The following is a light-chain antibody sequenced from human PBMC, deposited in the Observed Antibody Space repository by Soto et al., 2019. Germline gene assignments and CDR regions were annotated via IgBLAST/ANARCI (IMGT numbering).Light chain of an antibody. J-gene: IGKJ2*01. CDR2: WAP. CDR3: QQYYSTPTYP. V-gene: IGKV4-1*01. Sequence: DIVMTQSPDSLAVSLGERATINCKSSQSVLYSSNNKNYLAWYQQRPGQPPKLLIYWAPTRESGVPDRFSGSGSGTDFTLTISSLQAEDVAVYYCQQYYSTPTYPFGQGTKLEIK. CDR1: QSVLYSSNNKNY.